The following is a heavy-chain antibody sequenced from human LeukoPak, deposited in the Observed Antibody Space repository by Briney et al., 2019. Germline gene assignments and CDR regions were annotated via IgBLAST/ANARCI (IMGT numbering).Heavy chain of an antibody. Sequence: ASVKVSCKASGYTFTSYDINWVRQATGQGLEWMGWMNPNSGGTNYAQKFQGRVTMTRDTSTSTAYMELSSLRSDDTAVYYCARDSSFRPFDYWGQGTLVTVSS. CDR1: GYTFTSYD. J-gene: IGHJ4*02. CDR3: ARDSSFRPFDY. V-gene: IGHV1-2*02. CDR2: MNPNSGGT.